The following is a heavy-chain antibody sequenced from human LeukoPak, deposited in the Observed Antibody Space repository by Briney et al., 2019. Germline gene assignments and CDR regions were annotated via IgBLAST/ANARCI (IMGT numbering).Heavy chain of an antibody. Sequence: SETLSLTCTVSGPSITTHSWSWIRQPPEKGPEWIGCIFYTVSTNYNPSLKGRVTISPDTSKNQFSLKLSAVAAADTAVYYCVCGANGDYAFDYWSQGTRVTVSS. V-gene: IGHV4-59*11. J-gene: IGHJ4*02. D-gene: IGHD4-17*01. CDR3: VCGANGDYAFDY. CDR1: GPSITTHS. CDR2: IFYTVST.